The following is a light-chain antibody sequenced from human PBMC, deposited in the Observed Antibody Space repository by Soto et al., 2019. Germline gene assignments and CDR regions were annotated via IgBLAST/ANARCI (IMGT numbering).Light chain of an antibody. CDR3: HQYDDWPPGGT. J-gene: IGKJ1*01. Sequence: EMVMTQSPPTLSVSPGGRVTLSCRASQSVGSDLAWYQKKPGQAPRLLIYGASTRATGIPARFSGSGSGTEFTLPIGSLQSEDFAFYYCHQYDDWPPGGTFGQGTKVEIK. CDR2: GAS. V-gene: IGKV3-15*01. CDR1: QSVGSD.